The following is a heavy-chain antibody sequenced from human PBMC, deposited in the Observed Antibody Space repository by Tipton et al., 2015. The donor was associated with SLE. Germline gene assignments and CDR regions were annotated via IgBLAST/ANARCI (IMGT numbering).Heavy chain of an antibody. CDR2: IYYTGST. V-gene: IGHV4-59*11. CDR3: ANTEHVFFNGDF. CDR1: GVSINSHY. D-gene: IGHD1/OR15-1a*01. J-gene: IGHJ4*02. Sequence: TLSLTCTVSGVSINSHYWSWIRQPPGKGLEWIGYIYYTGSTNYNPSLKSRVTISLDTSKKQFSLNLRFVAAADTAVYYCANTEHVFFNGDFWGQGKPVTVSS.